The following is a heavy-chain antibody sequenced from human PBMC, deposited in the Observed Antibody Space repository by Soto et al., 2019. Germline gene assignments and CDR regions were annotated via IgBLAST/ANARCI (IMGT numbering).Heavy chain of an antibody. CDR2: ISAYNGNT. Sequence: QVQLVQSGAEVKKPGASVKVSCKAPGYTFTSYGISWVRQAPGTGLEWMGWISAYNGNTNYAQKLQGRVTITTDTSTSTAYMELRSLRSDDTAVYYCERKPLSMVYSRFDPWGQGTLVIVSS. CDR1: GYTFTSYG. D-gene: IGHD3-10*01. CDR3: ERKPLSMVYSRFDP. J-gene: IGHJ5*02. V-gene: IGHV1-18*01.